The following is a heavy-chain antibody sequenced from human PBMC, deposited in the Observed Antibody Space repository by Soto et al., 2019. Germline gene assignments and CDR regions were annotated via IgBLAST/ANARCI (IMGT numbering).Heavy chain of an antibody. CDR3: ARGRQSLNTEPDY. Sequence: QLQLVESGGGVVQPGRSLRLSCAASEFTFDRYTMHWVRQAPGKGLEWVAVISYDGGRRSYADSVKGRFATTRDNSKSMLYLQMKSLRPEDTAIYYCARGRQSLNTEPDYWGQGTLVTVAS. CDR2: ISYDGGRR. J-gene: IGHJ4*02. D-gene: IGHD6-19*01. CDR1: EFTFDRYT. V-gene: IGHV3-30*09.